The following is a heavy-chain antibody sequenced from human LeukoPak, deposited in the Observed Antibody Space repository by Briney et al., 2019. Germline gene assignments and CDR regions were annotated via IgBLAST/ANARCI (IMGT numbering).Heavy chain of an antibody. J-gene: IGHJ4*02. V-gene: IGHV3-11*01. CDR1: GFTFSDHY. D-gene: IGHD1-26*01. Sequence: PGGSLRLSCAASGFTFSDHYMSWIRQAPGKGLEWVSYISTRSTTIKYADSVRGQFTISRDNAQNSLYLQMNSLRAEDTAIYYCARESYPWYFDYWGQGTLVTVSP. CDR2: ISTRSTTI. CDR3: ARESYPWYFDY.